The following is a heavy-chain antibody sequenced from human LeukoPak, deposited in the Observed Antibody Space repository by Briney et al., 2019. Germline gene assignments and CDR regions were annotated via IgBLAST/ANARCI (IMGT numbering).Heavy chain of an antibody. D-gene: IGHD3-22*01. V-gene: IGHV1-18*01. CDR2: ISAYNVNT. Sequence: ASVKVSCKASGYSFTSYGISWVRQAPAQGLEWMGRISAYNVNTNNAQKLQGRVTMTTDTSTSTAYMELRSLRSGDTAVYYCARDLGRDSSGYVLDYWGQGTLVTVSS. CDR3: ARDLGRDSSGYVLDY. CDR1: GYSFTSYG. J-gene: IGHJ4*02.